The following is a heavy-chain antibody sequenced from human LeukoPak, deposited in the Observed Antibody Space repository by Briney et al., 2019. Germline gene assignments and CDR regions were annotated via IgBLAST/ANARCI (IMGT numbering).Heavy chain of an antibody. Sequence: SETLSLTCSVSGASVTMGSYYWAWTRQPPGKGLEWIVEINHSGSTNYNPSLKSRVTITEDTSKNEYSLKLSSVTAADTAVYYCAREDVWLHYYYYYGMDVWGQGTTVTVSS. D-gene: IGHD5-18*01. CDR3: AREDVWLHYYYYYGMDV. CDR1: GASVTMGSYY. V-gene: IGHV4-39*07. J-gene: IGHJ6*02. CDR2: INHSGST.